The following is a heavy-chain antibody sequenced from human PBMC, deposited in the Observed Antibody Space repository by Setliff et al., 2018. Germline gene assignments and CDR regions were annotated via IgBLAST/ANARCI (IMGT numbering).Heavy chain of an antibody. Sequence: KTSETLSLTCTVSGGSINSSTYNSRSYYWGWIRQPPGKGLEWIGHIYSGGSTKYNSSLKSRVTMSIDTANNEFSLKLRSVTAADTAVYYCARVIPVETASLEYYMDVWSKGTTVTVSS. D-gene: IGHD1-1*01. V-gene: IGHV4-39*07. CDR1: GGSINSSTYNSRSYY. CDR3: ARVIPVETASLEYYMDV. J-gene: IGHJ6*03. CDR2: IYSGGST.